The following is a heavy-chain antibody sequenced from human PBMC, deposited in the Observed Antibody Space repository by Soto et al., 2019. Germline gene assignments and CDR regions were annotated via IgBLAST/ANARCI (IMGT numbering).Heavy chain of an antibody. CDR2: ISSSSSTI. J-gene: IGHJ5*02. V-gene: IGHV3-48*01. CDR3: AMADSSGWYGPFDP. Sequence: EVQLVESGGGLVQPGGSLRLSCAASGFTFSSYSMNWVRQAPGKGLEWVSYISSSSSTIYYADSVKGRFTISRDNAKNSLYLQMNSLRAEDTAVYYCAMADSSGWYGPFDPWGQGTLVTVSS. CDR1: GFTFSSYS. D-gene: IGHD6-19*01.